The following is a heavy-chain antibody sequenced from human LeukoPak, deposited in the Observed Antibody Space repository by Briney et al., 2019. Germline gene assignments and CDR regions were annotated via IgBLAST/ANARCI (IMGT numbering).Heavy chain of an antibody. CDR2: INHSGST. CDR1: GFTFSSYW. CDR3: ARRGPGSPYYYYYMDV. J-gene: IGHJ6*03. Sequence: PGGSLRLSCAASGFTFSSYWMSWVRQPPGKGLEWIGEINHSGSTNYNPSLKSRVTISVDTSKNQFSLKLSSVTAADTALYYCARRGPGSPYYYYYMDVWGKGTTVTVSS. V-gene: IGHV4-34*01. D-gene: IGHD3-10*01.